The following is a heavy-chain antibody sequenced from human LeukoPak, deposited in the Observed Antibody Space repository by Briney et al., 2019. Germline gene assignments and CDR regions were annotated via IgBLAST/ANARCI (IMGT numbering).Heavy chain of an antibody. CDR2: INPSGGST. CDR3: ARATRGNTPDY. D-gene: IGHD4-23*01. Sequence: ASVKVSCKASGYTFTNYYIHWVRQAPGQGLEWMGIINPSGGSTIYAQKFQGRVTMTRDTSTSTVYMELSSLRSEDTAVYYCARATRGNTPDYWGQGTLVTVSS. V-gene: IGHV1-46*01. CDR1: GYTFTNYY. J-gene: IGHJ4*02.